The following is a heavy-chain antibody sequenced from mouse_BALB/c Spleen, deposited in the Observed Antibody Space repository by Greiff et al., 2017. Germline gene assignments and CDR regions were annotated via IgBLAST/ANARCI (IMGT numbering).Heavy chain of an antibody. J-gene: IGHJ1*01. CDR3: ATYDYDWYFDV. Sequence: EVKLEESGPGLVKPSQSLSLTCTVTGYSITSDYAWNWIRQFPGNKLEWMGYISYSGSTSYNPSLTSRISITRDTSKNQFFLQLNSVTTEDTATYYCATYDYDWYFDVWGAGTTVTVSS. D-gene: IGHD2-4*01. CDR1: GYSITSDYA. V-gene: IGHV3-2*02. CDR2: ISYSGST.